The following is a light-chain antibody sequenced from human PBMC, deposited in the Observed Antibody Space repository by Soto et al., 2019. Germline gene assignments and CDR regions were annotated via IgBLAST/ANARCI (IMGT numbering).Light chain of an antibody. V-gene: IGKV1-9*01. CDR1: QGISSF. Sequence: IQLTQSPSSLSASVGERVTITCRASQGISSFLAWYQQEPGKAPKLLISGATTLQSGVPSRFSGSGSGTNFTVTISSLQPEDFATYYCQQFKSYVSFGHGTRLEIK. CDR3: QQFKSYVS. J-gene: IGKJ5*01. CDR2: GAT.